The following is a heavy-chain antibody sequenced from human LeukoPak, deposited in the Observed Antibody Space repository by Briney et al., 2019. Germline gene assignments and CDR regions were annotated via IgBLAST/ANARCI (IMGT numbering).Heavy chain of an antibody. CDR1: GDSISSHY. Sequence: SETLSLTCTVSGDSISSHYLGWIRQPAGKGLEWIGITSGTGNYNPPLKSRVSMSVDMSRNLVSLKLSSVTAADTAVYYCARDHPPQYQLPVYYYYYMDVWGKGTTVTVSS. D-gene: IGHD2-2*01. CDR3: ARDHPPQYQLPVYYYYYMDV. J-gene: IGHJ6*03. CDR2: TSGTG. V-gene: IGHV4-4*07.